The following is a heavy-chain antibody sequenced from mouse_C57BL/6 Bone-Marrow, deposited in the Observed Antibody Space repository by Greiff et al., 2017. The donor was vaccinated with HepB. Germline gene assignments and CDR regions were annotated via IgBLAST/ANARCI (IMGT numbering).Heavy chain of an antibody. CDR1: DSEVFPIAY. J-gene: IGHJ3*01. Sequence: VQLVESGSELRSPGSSVKLSCKDFDSEVFPIAYMSWVRQKPGHGFEWIGGILPSIGRTIYGEKFEDKATLDADTLSNTAYLELNSLTSEDSAIYYGARDYYGSSYEAWFAYWGQGTLVTVSA. CDR2: ILPSIGRT. D-gene: IGHD1-1*01. V-gene: IGHV15-2*01. CDR3: ARDYYGSSYEAWFAY.